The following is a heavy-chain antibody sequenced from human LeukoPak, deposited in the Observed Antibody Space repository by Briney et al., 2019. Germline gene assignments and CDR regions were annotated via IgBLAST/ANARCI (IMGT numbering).Heavy chain of an antibody. J-gene: IGHJ4*02. CDR2: IYWDDDK. CDR3: ARAPPGDSSGWLDY. D-gene: IGHD6-19*01. Sequence: SGPTLVKPTQTLTLTCTFSGFSLSTSGVGVGWIRQPPGKALEWLALIYWDDDKRYSPSLKSRLTITKDASKNQVVLTMTNMDPVDTATYYCARAPPGDSSGWLDYWGQGTLVTVSS. CDR1: GFSLSTSGVG. V-gene: IGHV2-5*02.